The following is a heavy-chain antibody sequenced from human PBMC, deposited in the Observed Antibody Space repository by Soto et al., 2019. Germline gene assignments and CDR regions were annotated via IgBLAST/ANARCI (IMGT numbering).Heavy chain of an antibody. V-gene: IGHV4-39*01. CDR3: ARGAPDGSGYPSLFDY. Sequence: SKPLSRTCTVSCGSISSSNYYWGWNRQPPGKGLERIGSIHYSGSTYYNPSPKSRVTISVDTSKNQFSLKLSSVTAADTAVYYCARGAPDGSGYPSLFDYWGQGTLVTVS. J-gene: IGHJ4*02. D-gene: IGHD3-22*01. CDR2: IHYSGST. CDR1: CGSISSSNYY.